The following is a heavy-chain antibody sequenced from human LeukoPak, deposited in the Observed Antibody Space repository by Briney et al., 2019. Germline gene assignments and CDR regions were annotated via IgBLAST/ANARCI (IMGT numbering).Heavy chain of an antibody. V-gene: IGHV1-8*01. J-gene: IGHJ4*02. D-gene: IGHD5-18*01. CDR1: GYTFTSYD. CDR3: ARVRGYSYGRHFDY. Sequence: GASVKVSCKASGYTFTSYDINWVRQATGQGLEWMGWMNPNSGNTGYAQKFQGRVTMTRNTSISTAYMELSSLRSEDTAVYYRARVRGYSYGRHFDYWGQGTLVTVSS. CDR2: MNPNSGNT.